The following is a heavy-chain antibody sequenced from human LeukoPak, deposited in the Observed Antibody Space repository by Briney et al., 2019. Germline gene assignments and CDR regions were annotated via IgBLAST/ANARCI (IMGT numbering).Heavy chain of an antibody. V-gene: IGHV4-39*01. CDR2: IYYCGST. J-gene: IGHJ4*02. D-gene: IGHD3-22*01. CDR1: GGSISSSSYY. CDR3: ARTSPPMDYYDSSGENSDY. Sequence: PSETLSLTCTVSGGSISSSSYYWGWIRQPPGKGLEWIGSIYYCGSTCYNPSLKSGVTISVDTSKNQYSLKLSSVTAANTAVYYCARTSPPMDYYDSSGENSDYWGQGTLVTVSS.